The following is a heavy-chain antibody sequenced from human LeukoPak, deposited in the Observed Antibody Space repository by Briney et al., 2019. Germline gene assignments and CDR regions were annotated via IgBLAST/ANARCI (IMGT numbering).Heavy chain of an antibody. Sequence: ASVKVSCKASGYTFTGYYMHWVRQAPGQGLEWMGWINPNSGGTNYAQKFQGWVTMTRDTSISTAYMELSRLRSDDTAVYYCARDSYGDLGSFDYWGQGTLVTVSS. D-gene: IGHD4-17*01. V-gene: IGHV1-2*04. CDR3: ARDSYGDLGSFDY. J-gene: IGHJ4*02. CDR1: GYTFTGYY. CDR2: INPNSGGT.